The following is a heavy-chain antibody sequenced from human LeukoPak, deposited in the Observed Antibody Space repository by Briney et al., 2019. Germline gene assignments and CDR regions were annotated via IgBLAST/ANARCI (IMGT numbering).Heavy chain of an antibody. CDR2: IYHSGST. CDR1: GYSISSGYY. Sequence: SETLSLTCAVSGYSISSGYYWGWIRQPPGKGLEWIGSIYHSGSTYYNPSLKSRVTISVDTSKNQFSLKLSSVTAADTAVYYCASRGSFDAFDIWGQGTMVTVSS. J-gene: IGHJ3*02. CDR3: ASRGSFDAFDI. D-gene: IGHD1-26*01. V-gene: IGHV4-38-2*01.